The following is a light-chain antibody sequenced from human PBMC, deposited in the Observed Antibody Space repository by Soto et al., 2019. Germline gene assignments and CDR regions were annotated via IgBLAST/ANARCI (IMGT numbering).Light chain of an antibody. CDR3: YQYDSSPWT. CDR1: QSVSTN. V-gene: IGKV3-20*01. Sequence: EIVLTQSPGTLSLSPGERATLSCRASQSVSTNLVWYQQKPGQAPRLLIYAASTRATGIPDRFSGSASETDFTLTISRLEPEDFAVYFCYQYDSSPWTFGQGTKVDIK. J-gene: IGKJ1*01. CDR2: AAS.